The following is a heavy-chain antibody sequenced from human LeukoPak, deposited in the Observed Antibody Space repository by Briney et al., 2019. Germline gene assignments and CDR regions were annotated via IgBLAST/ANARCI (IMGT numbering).Heavy chain of an antibody. J-gene: IGHJ4*02. CDR3: ARENGGYDKGDCYDH. V-gene: IGHV3-48*03. D-gene: IGHD5-12*01. Sequence: GGSLRLSCAASGFTFSSYEMNWVRQAPGKGLEWVSYISSSGSIIYYVDSVKGRFIISRDNAKNSLYLQMNSLRAQDTAVYYCARENGGYDKGDCYDHWGQGTLVTVSS. CDR1: GFTFSSYE. CDR2: ISSSGSII.